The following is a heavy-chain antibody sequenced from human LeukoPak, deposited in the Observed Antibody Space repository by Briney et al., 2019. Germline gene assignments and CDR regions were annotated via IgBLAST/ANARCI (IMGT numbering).Heavy chain of an antibody. Sequence: PGGSLRLSCAASGFTFSSYAMHWVRQAPGKGLEWVAVISYDGSNKYYADSVKGRFTISRDNSKNTLYLQMNSLRAEDTAVYCCARDLTYYDILTGLFYWGQGTLVTVSS. D-gene: IGHD3-9*01. CDR1: GFTFSSYA. V-gene: IGHV3-30*04. CDR2: ISYDGSNK. CDR3: ARDLTYYDILTGLFY. J-gene: IGHJ4*02.